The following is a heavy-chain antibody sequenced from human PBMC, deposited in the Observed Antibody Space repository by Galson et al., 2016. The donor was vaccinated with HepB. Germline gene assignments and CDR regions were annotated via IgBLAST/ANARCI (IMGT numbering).Heavy chain of an antibody. CDR1: GFTFSIYA. CDR3: ARFIASPWNDYYYYGMDV. V-gene: IGHV3-23*01. J-gene: IGHJ6*04. D-gene: IGHD1-1*01. Sequence: SLRLSCAGSGFTFSIYAMSWVRQAPGKGLEWVSSISNNGVSTYYADSVKGRFTISRDNSKNTLYLQMNSLRAEDTAVYYCARFIASPWNDYYYYGMDVWGKGTTVTVSS. CDR2: ISNNGVST.